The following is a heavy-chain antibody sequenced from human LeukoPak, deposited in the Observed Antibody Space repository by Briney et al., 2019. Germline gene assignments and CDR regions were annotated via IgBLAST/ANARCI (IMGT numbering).Heavy chain of an antibody. CDR1: GFTFGSYW. CDR2: ISSSSSYI. J-gene: IGHJ4*02. Sequence: PGGSLRLSCAGSGFTFGSYWMSWVRQAPGKGLEWVSSISSSSSYIYYADSVKGRFTISRDNAKNSLYLQMNSLRAEDTAVYYCAREPEDTGFDYWGQGTLVTVSS. D-gene: IGHD1-14*01. CDR3: AREPEDTGFDY. V-gene: IGHV3-21*01.